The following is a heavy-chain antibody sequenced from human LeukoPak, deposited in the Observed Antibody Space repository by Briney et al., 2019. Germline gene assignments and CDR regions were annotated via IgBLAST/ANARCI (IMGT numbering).Heavy chain of an antibody. D-gene: IGHD3-3*01. Sequence: GSLSLSCAASGFPFSSYAMSGVRQAPGKGLEGVSAISGSGGSTYYADSVKGRFTISRDNSKNTLYLQMNSLRAEDTAVYYCAKDPLRFLEWLPPHYYYYMDVWGKGTTVTVSS. CDR1: GFPFSSYA. V-gene: IGHV3-23*01. J-gene: IGHJ6*03. CDR2: ISGSGGST. CDR3: AKDPLRFLEWLPPHYYYYMDV.